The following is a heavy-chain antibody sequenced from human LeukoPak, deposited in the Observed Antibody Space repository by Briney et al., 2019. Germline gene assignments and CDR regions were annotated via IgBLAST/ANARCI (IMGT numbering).Heavy chain of an antibody. J-gene: IGHJ4*02. Sequence: SETLSLTCTVSGGSISSSSYYWGWIRQPPGKGLEWIGSIYYSGSTYYNPSLKSRVTISVDTSKNQFSLKLSSVTAADTAVYXXXXXXXSGRDGYNSDAYYFDYWGQGTLVTVSS. V-gene: IGHV4-39*07. CDR2: IYYSGST. CDR3: XXXXXSGRDGYNSDAYYFDY. D-gene: IGHD5-24*01. CDR1: GGSISSSSYY.